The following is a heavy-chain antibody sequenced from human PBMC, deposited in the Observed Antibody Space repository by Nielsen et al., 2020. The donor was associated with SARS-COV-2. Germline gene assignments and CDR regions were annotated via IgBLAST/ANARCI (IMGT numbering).Heavy chain of an antibody. D-gene: IGHD5-18*01. CDR1: GFSVSSHD. Sequence: GGSLRLSCAASGFSVSSHDMNWVRQATGKGLQWVSLIYSDGSTKYADSVKGRFTISRDNSRNTVYLQMNSLRPEDTAVYYCAREFALRDTAYFDYWGQGTLVTVSS. CDR3: AREFALRDTAYFDY. J-gene: IGHJ4*02. CDR2: IYSDGST. V-gene: IGHV3-53*01.